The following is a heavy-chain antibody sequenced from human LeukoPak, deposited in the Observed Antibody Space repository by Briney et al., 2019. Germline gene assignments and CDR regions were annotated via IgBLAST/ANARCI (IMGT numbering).Heavy chain of an antibody. J-gene: IGHJ6*02. CDR1: GGSFSGYY. V-gene: IGHV4-34*01. Sequence: SETLSLTCAVYGGSFSGYYWSWIRQPPGKGLEWIGEINHSGSTNYNPSLTSRVTISVDTSTNQFSLKLSSVTAADAAVYYCSRNRRSSPSSGYDYYSYYGMDVWGQGTTVTVSS. D-gene: IGHD5-12*01. CDR3: SRNRRSSPSSGYDYYSYYGMDV. CDR2: INHSGST.